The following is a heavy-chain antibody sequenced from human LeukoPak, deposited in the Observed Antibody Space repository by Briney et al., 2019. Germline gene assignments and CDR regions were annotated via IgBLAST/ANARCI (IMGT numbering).Heavy chain of an antibody. J-gene: IGHJ4*02. CDR3: ARDRSLTYYYGSGSNHFDY. Sequence: ASVKVSCKASGYTFTSYGISWVRQAPGQGLEWMGWISAYNGNTNYAQKLQGRVTMTTDTSTSTAYMELRSLRSDDTAVYYCARDRSLTYYYGSGSNHFDYWGQGTLVTVSS. CDR1: GYTFTSYG. CDR2: ISAYNGNT. D-gene: IGHD3-10*01. V-gene: IGHV1-18*01.